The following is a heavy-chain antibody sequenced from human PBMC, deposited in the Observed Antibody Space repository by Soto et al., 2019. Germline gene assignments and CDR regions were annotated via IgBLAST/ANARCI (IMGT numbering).Heavy chain of an antibody. CDR3: ARGLGSGWFDY. V-gene: IGHV1-69*02. CDR1: GGTFSSYT. D-gene: IGHD3-22*01. Sequence: QVQLVQSGAAVKKPGSSVKVSCKASGGTFSSYTISWVRQAPGQGLEWMGRIIPILGIANYAQKFQGRVTITADKSTSTAYMELSSLRSEDTAVYYCARGLGSGWFDYWGQGTLVTVSS. J-gene: IGHJ4*02. CDR2: IIPILGIA.